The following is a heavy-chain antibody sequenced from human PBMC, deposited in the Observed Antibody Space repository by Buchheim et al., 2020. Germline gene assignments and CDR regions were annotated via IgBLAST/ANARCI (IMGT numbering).Heavy chain of an antibody. J-gene: IGHJ6*02. CDR2: INHSGST. CDR3: ARDQRRGYSYGYWADYYYYYGMDV. V-gene: IGHV4-34*01. CDR1: GGSFSGYY. D-gene: IGHD5-18*01. Sequence: QVQLQQWGAGLLKPSETLSLTCAVYGGSFSGYYWSWIRQPPGKGLEWIGEINHSGSTNYNPSLKSRVTISVDTSKNPFSLKLSSVTAADTAVYYCARDQRRGYSYGYWADYYYYYGMDVWGQGTT.